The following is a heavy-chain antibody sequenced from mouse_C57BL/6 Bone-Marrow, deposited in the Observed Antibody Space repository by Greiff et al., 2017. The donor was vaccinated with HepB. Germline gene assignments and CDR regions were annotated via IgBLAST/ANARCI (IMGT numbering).Heavy chain of an antibody. V-gene: IGHV5-9-1*02. CDR3: TREGIYYEYAMDY. CDR2: ISSGGDYI. CDR1: GFTFSSYA. D-gene: IGHD2-4*01. Sequence: EVQLQQSGEGLVKPGGSLKLSCAASGFTFSSYAMSWVRQTPEKRLEWVAYISSGGDYIYYADTVKGRFTISRDNARNTLYLQMSSLKSEDTAMYYCTREGIYYEYAMDYWGQGTSVTVSS. J-gene: IGHJ4*01.